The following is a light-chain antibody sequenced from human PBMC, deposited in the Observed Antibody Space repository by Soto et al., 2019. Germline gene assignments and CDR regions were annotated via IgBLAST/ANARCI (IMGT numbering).Light chain of an antibody. J-gene: IGLJ2*01. CDR3: GSFVGSASVG. V-gene: IGLV2-23*01. CDR2: EGN. Sequence: QSALTQPASVSGSPGQSITFSCTGTTSFVGSYNRVSWYQVHPGKAPKLMIYEGNKRPSGVSNRFSGSTSANTASLTISGLLAEDEAVYYCGSFVGSASVGFGGGTQVTVL. CDR1: TSFVGSYNR.